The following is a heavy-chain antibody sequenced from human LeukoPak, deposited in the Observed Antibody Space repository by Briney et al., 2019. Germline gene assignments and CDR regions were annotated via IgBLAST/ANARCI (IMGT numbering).Heavy chain of an antibody. D-gene: IGHD5-18*01. J-gene: IGHJ4*02. CDR3: AKGVYTARREFDY. CDR1: GFTFSSYA. Sequence: GGSLRLSCAASGFTFSSYAMSWVRQAPGKGLEWFSAISGSGGSTYYADSVKGRFTISRDNSKNTLYLQINSLRAEDTAVYYCAKGVYTARREFDYWGQGTLVTVSS. CDR2: ISGSGGST. V-gene: IGHV3-23*01.